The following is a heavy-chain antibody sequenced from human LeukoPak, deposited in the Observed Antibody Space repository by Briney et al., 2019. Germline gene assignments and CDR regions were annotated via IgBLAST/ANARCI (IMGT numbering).Heavy chain of an antibody. D-gene: IGHD1-1*01. CDR2: EGSNK. CDR3: ARDLSNWVVSGRYFDY. J-gene: IGHJ4*02. Sequence: EGSNKFYSHSVKGRFTISRDNSKNTLYLQMNSLTEDDTAMYYCARDLSNWVVSGRYFDYWGQGSLVTVSS. V-gene: IGHV3-30-3*01.